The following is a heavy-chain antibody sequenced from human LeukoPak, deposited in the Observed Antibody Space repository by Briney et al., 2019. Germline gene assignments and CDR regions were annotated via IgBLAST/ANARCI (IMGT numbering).Heavy chain of an antibody. J-gene: IGHJ4*02. V-gene: IGHV4-59*08. Sequence: SETLSLTCTVSGGSISSYYWSWIRQPPGKGLEWIGYIYYSGSTNYNPSLKSRVTISVDASKNQFSLKLSSVTAADTAVYYCARHGYLLGAFDYWGQGTLVTVSS. CDR3: ARHGYLLGAFDY. CDR1: GGSISSYY. D-gene: IGHD2-2*03. CDR2: IYYSGST.